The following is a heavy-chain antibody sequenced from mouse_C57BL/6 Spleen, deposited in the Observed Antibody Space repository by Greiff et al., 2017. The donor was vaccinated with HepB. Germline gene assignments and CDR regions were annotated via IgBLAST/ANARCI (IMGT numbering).Heavy chain of an antibody. CDR3: ARGYYGSRGSWFGY. D-gene: IGHD1-1*01. CDR2: IYPGSGST. J-gene: IGHJ3*01. Sequence: QVQLQQPGAELVKPGASVKMSCKASGYTFTSYWITWVKQRPGQGLEWIGDIYPGSGSTNYNEKFKSKATLTVDTSSSTAYMQLSSLTAEDSAVYYCARGYYGSRGSWFGYWGQGTLVTVSA. V-gene: IGHV1-55*01. CDR1: GYTFTSYW.